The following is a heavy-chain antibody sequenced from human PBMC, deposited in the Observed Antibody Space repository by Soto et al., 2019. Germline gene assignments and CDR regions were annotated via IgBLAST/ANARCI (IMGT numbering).Heavy chain of an antibody. D-gene: IGHD2-21*02. CDR3: ARGRGDFDA. V-gene: IGHV4-34*01. CDR1: GASLSDNY. J-gene: IGHJ5*02. Sequence: SETLSLTCAVYGASLSDNYCNWLRQPPGKGLEWIGEINHSGNTNYNPSLRSRVTISIDTSKNQLSLNLRSVSAADTAVYYCARGRGDFDAWGQGTPVTVSS. CDR2: INHSGNT.